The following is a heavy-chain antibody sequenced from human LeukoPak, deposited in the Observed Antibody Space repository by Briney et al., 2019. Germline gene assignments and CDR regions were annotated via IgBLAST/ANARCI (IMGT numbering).Heavy chain of an antibody. CDR2: ISSSSSHI. D-gene: IGHD1-26*01. J-gene: IGHJ4*02. CDR1: GFTFSSYS. V-gene: IGHV3-21*01. Sequence: PGGSLRLSCAASGFTFSSYSMNWVRQAPGKGLEWVSSISSSSSHIYYADSVKGRFIISRDNAKNSLDLQMNSLRAEDTAVYYCAREVVGASYFDYWGQGTLVTVSS. CDR3: AREVVGASYFDY.